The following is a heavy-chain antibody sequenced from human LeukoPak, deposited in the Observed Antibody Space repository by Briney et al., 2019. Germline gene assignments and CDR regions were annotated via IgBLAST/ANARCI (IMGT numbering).Heavy chain of an antibody. D-gene: IGHD3-3*01. Sequence: GGSLSLFCAASGFTFSTYAMSWVRQAPGKGLEWVSTISDSGGSTYYADSVKGRFTISRDGSKSTLYLQMNSLRADDTAVYYCARGGVKGRPSGGFYDCWGQGTLVTVSS. J-gene: IGHJ4*02. CDR1: GFTFSTYA. V-gene: IGHV3-23*01. CDR3: ARGGVKGRPSGGFYDC. CDR2: ISDSGGST.